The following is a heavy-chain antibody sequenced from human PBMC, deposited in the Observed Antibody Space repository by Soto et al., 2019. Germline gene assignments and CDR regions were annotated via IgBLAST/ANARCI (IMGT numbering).Heavy chain of an antibody. V-gene: IGHV3-23*01. Sequence: EVQVLESGGGLVQPGGSLRLSCEGSGFTVSSHAMTWIRQAPGKGPEWVSTVTADGGTYYADSVKGRFAKSRDTSENKLYFQMNSLGAEDTAAYYCAPHVSCSGGSCQYDAFAIRGQGTMVTVSS. CDR2: VTADGGT. J-gene: IGHJ3*02. D-gene: IGHD2-15*01. CDR1: GFTVSSHA. CDR3: APHVSCSGGSCQYDAFAI.